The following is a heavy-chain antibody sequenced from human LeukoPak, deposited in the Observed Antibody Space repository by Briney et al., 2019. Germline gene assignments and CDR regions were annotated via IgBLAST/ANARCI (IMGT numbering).Heavy chain of an antibody. Sequence: GGSLRLSCAASGFTFSSYSMNWVRQAPGKGLEWVSYISSSSSTIYYADSVKGRFTISRDNAKNSLYLQMNSLRAEDTAVHYCARGTAARGYYYYGMDVWGQGTTVTVSS. V-gene: IGHV3-48*01. CDR2: ISSSSSTI. CDR1: GFTFSSYS. D-gene: IGHD6-6*01. CDR3: ARGTAARGYYYYGMDV. J-gene: IGHJ6*02.